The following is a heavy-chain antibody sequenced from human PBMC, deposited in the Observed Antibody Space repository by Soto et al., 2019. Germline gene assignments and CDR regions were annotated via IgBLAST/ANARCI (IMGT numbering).Heavy chain of an antibody. CDR3: ARDTYRIAAAGGNFAY. Sequence: QVQLVQSGAEVKKPGSSVKVSCKASGGTFSSYAISWVRQAPGQGLEWMGGIIPIFGTADYAQKFQGRDTITSNKCKSTAYMELSSMRSEDTTVYYCARDTYRIAAAGGNFAYWGQGTLVTVSS. V-gene: IGHV1-69*06. J-gene: IGHJ4*02. CDR2: IIPIFGTA. D-gene: IGHD6-13*01. CDR1: GGTFSSYA.